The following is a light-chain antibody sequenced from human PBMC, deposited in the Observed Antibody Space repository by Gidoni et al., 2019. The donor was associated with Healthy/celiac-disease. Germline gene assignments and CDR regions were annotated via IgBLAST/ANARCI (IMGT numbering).Light chain of an antibody. CDR3: QQRSNWLT. V-gene: IGKV3-11*01. Sequence: IVLTQSPATLSLSPGERATLSCRASQSVSSYLAWYQQKPGQAPRLLIYDASNRATGIPARFSGSVSGTDFTLTSSSLEPEDFAVYYCQQRSNWLTFGGGTKVEIK. J-gene: IGKJ4*01. CDR1: QSVSSY. CDR2: DAS.